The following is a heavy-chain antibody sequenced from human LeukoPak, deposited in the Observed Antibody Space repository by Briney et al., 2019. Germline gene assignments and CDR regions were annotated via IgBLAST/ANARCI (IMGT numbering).Heavy chain of an antibody. CDR3: AAATIVGASYGAFDI. J-gene: IGHJ3*02. Sequence: SVKVSCKASGGTFSSYAISWVRQAPGQGLEWMGRIIPILGIANYAQKFQGRVTITADKSTSTAYMELSSLRSEDTAVYYCAAATIVGASYGAFDIWGQGTMVTVSS. CDR1: GGTFSSYA. D-gene: IGHD1-26*01. CDR2: IIPILGIA. V-gene: IGHV1-69*04.